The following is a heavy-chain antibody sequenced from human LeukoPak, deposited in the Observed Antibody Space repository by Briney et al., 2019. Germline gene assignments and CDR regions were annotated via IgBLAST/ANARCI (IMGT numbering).Heavy chain of an antibody. V-gene: IGHV3-43D*04. CDR1: GFDFDDYM. D-gene: IGHD4-23*01. J-gene: IGHJ4*02. Sequence: GGSLRLSCAASGFDFDDYMMHWVRQVPGKGLEWVSLISWDGGTTNYADSVKGRFTISRENSKNSLYFLMNDLTAEDTAFYYCARGGYGGVFDYWGQGTLVTVSS. CDR2: ISWDGGTT. CDR3: ARGGYGGVFDY.